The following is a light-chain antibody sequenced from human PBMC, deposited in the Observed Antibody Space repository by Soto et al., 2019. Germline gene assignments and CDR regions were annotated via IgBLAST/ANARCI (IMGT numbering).Light chain of an antibody. CDR2: EAT. Sequence: QSALTQPASVSGSPGQSITISCTGTSSDVGNYDLVSWYQHHPGEAPKLMIYEATRRPSGIPDRFSGSKSGNTASLTISGLQAEDEAHYYCCSYAGSNSWVFGGGTKLTVL. J-gene: IGLJ3*02. CDR1: SSDVGNYDL. CDR3: CSYAGSNSWV. V-gene: IGLV2-23*01.